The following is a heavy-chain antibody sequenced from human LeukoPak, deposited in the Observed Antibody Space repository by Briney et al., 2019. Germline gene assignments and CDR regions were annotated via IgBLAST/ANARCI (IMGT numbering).Heavy chain of an antibody. CDR2: INTDGSRT. J-gene: IGHJ6*03. CDR3: VRGASLAYYMDV. Sequence: GGSLRLSCAASGFTFNSYWIHWVRQAPGKGLVWVSRINTDGSRTNYADSVKGRFAISRDDAKNTVHLQMYSLGAEDSAVYYCVRGASLAYYMDVWGKGTTVTVSS. CDR1: GFTFNSYW. V-gene: IGHV3-74*01. D-gene: IGHD3-16*02.